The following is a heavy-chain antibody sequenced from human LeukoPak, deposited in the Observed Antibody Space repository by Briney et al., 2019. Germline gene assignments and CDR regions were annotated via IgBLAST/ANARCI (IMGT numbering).Heavy chain of an antibody. Sequence: VGSLRLSCVASGFSFSSYTMSWLRQAPGKGLEWVSAISSTCANTYYADSVKGRFTISRDNSKNTLYLQMNSLRAEDTAVYYCAKGNRHYYDSSKPHFDYWGQGTLVTVSS. J-gene: IGHJ4*02. CDR3: AKGNRHYYDSSKPHFDY. CDR1: GFSFSSYT. CDR2: ISSTCANT. V-gene: IGHV3-23*01. D-gene: IGHD3-22*01.